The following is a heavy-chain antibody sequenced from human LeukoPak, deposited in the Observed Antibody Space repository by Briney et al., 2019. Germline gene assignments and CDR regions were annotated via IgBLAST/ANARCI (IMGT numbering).Heavy chain of an antibody. V-gene: IGHV3-23*01. J-gene: IGHJ4*02. Sequence: GGSLRLSCAASGFTFSSYAMSWVRQAPGKGLEWVSAISGSGGSTYYADSVKGRFTISRDNSKNTLYLQMNSLRAEDTAVYYCAKVRADYDFWSGSLGYYFDYWGQGTLVTVSS. CDR3: AKVRADYDFWSGSLGYYFDY. CDR2: ISGSGGST. CDR1: GFTFSSYA. D-gene: IGHD3-3*01.